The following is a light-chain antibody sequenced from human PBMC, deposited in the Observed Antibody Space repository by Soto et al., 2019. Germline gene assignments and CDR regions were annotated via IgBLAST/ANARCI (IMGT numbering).Light chain of an antibody. V-gene: IGKV3-11*01. CDR2: DAS. CDR3: QQRSNWXT. CDR1: QSVSTY. J-gene: IGKJ5*01. Sequence: EIVLTQSPATLSLSPGERATLSCRASQSVSTYLGWYQQKPGQAPRLLIYDASTRATGIPARFSGSGSGPDFTLTISSLEPEDFAVYTFQQRSNWXTFGQGTRLAIK.